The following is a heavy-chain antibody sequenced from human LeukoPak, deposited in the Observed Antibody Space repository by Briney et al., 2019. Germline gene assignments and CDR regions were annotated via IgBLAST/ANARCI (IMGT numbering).Heavy chain of an antibody. CDR1: GYTFTGYY. CDR3: ARDHCSSTSCRNVGYWFDP. D-gene: IGHD2-2*01. J-gene: IGHJ5*02. CDR2: INPNSGGT. Sequence: ASVKVSCKASGYTFTGYYMHWVRQAPGQGLEWMGWINPNSGGTNYAQKFQGRVTMTMDTSISTAYMELSRLRSDDTAVYYCARDHCSSTSCRNVGYWFDPWGQGTLVTVSS. V-gene: IGHV1-2*02.